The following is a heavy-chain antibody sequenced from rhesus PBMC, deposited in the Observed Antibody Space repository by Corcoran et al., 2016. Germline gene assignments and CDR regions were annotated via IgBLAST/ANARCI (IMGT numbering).Heavy chain of an antibody. CDR1: GGSFSSYW. V-gene: IGHV4-80*01. Sequence: QVQLQESGPGLVKPSETLSLTCAVSGGSFSSYWWSWIRQPPGKGLEWSGEINGNSGSTNYNPSLKSRVTISKDASKNQFSLKLSAVTAADTAVYYCARNFDYWGQGVLVTVSS. J-gene: IGHJ4*01. CDR2: INGNSGST. CDR3: ARNFDY.